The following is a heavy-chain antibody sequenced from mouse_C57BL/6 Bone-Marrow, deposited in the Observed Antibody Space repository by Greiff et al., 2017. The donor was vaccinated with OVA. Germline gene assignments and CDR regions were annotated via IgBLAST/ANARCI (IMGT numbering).Heavy chain of an antibody. D-gene: IGHD2-5*01. V-gene: IGHV1-55*01. CDR3: AREYRNYVGGYAMDY. Sequence: QVQLQQPGAELVKPGASVKMSCKASGYTFTSYWITWVKQRPGQGLEWIGDIYPGSGSTNYNEKFKSKATLTVDTSSSTAYMQLSSLTSEDSAVYYCAREYRNYVGGYAMDYWGQGTSVTVSS. CDR2: IYPGSGST. CDR1: GYTFTSYW. J-gene: IGHJ4*01.